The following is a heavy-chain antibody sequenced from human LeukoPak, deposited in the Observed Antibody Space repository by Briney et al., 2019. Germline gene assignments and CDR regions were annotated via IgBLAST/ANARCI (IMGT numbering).Heavy chain of an antibody. CDR3: ARTPPGRGYYFDY. D-gene: IGHD3-10*01. Sequence: PSETLSLTCTVSGGSISSYFWSWLRQPPGKGLEWIGYIYYSGSTNYNPSLKSRVTISVDTSKNQFSLKLSSVTAADTAVYYCARTPPGRGYYFDYWGQGTLVTVSS. CDR2: IYYSGST. J-gene: IGHJ4*02. CDR1: GGSISSYF. V-gene: IGHV4-59*08.